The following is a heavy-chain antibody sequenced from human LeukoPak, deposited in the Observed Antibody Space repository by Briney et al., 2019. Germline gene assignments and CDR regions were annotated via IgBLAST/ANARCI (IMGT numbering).Heavy chain of an antibody. CDR3: ARGRESSWYFLYYYYYMDV. Sequence: ASVKASCKASGYTFTSYDINWVRQATGQGLEWMGWMNPNSGNTGYAQKFQGRVTMTRNTSISTAYMELSSLRSEDTAVYYCARGRESSWYFLYYYYYMDVWGKGTTVTVSS. D-gene: IGHD6-13*01. CDR2: MNPNSGNT. J-gene: IGHJ6*03. CDR1: GYTFTSYD. V-gene: IGHV1-8*01.